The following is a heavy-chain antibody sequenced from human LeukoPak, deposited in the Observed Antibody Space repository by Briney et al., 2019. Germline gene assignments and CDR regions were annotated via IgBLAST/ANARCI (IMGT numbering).Heavy chain of an antibody. CDR1: GFSFSDYY. D-gene: IGHD3-16*01. Sequence: GGSLRLSCAASGFSFSDYYMSWIRQAPGKGLEWVSYTSSRGDIRYYADSVKGRFTISRDNATNLLYPQMNSLRAEDTAVYYCARFGSGWGSFDFWGQGTLVTVSP. J-gene: IGHJ4*02. CDR2: TSSRGDIR. CDR3: ARFGSGWGSFDF. V-gene: IGHV3-11*04.